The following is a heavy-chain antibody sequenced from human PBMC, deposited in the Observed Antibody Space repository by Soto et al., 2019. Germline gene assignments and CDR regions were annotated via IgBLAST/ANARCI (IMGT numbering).Heavy chain of an antibody. J-gene: IGHJ5*02. CDR3: ARGASPYSSSWYSFDP. V-gene: IGHV3-33*01. CDR2: IWYDGSNK. D-gene: IGHD6-13*01. Sequence: GALRLSCAASGFTFSSYGMHWVRQAPGKGLEWVAVIWYDGSNKYYADSVKGRFTISRDNSKNTLYLQMNSLRAEDTAVYYCARGASPYSSSWYSFDPWGQGTLVTGSS. CDR1: GFTFSSYG.